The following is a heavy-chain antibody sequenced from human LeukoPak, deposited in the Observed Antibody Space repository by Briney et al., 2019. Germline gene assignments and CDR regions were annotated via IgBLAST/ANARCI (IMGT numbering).Heavy chain of an antibody. J-gene: IGHJ4*02. Sequence: GGSLRLSCAASGFIFRNHWMSWVRQVPGRGLEWVAHIKQDGNEKHYVDSVEGRFTLSRDDSKNSLYLQMNSLRADDSAVYYCARGPNYGDRVDYFDYWGQGTLVTVSS. V-gene: IGHV3-7*01. D-gene: IGHD4-17*01. CDR2: IKQDGNEK. CDR1: GFIFRNHW. CDR3: ARGPNYGDRVDYFDY.